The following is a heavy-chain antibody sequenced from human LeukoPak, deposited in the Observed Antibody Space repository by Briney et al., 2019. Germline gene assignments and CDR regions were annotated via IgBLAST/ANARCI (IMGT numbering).Heavy chain of an antibody. Sequence: GASVKVSCKASGYTFTSYDINWVRQATGQGLEWMGWMNPNSGNTGYAQKFQGRVTITRNTSISTAYMELSSLRSEDTAVYYCARGRVPGYSSSWYSPWFDPWAREPWSPSPQ. D-gene: IGHD6-13*01. CDR3: ARGRVPGYSSSWYSPWFDP. J-gene: IGHJ5*02. V-gene: IGHV1-8*03. CDR1: GYTFTSYD. CDR2: MNPNSGNT.